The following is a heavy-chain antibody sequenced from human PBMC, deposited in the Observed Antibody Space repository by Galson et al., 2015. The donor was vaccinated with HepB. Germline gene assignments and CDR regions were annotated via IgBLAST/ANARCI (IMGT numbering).Heavy chain of an antibody. D-gene: IGHD1-26*01. V-gene: IGHV3-21*01. CDR2: ISSSSSYI. Sequence: SLRLSCAASGFTFSSYSMNWVRQAPGKGLEWVSSISSSSSYIYYADSVKGRFTISRDNAKNSLYLQINSLRAEDTAVYYCAGSPSNYQYSGSFFWGQGTLVTVSS. J-gene: IGHJ4*02. CDR3: AGSPSNYQYSGSFF. CDR1: GFTFSSYS.